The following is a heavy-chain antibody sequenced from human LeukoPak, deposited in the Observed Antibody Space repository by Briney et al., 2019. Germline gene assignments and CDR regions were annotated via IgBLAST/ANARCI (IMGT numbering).Heavy chain of an antibody. Sequence: SETLSLTCAVYGGSFSGYYWSWIRQPPGKGLEWIGEINHSGSTNYNPSLKSRVTISVDTSKNQFSLKLSSVTAADTAVYYCARENIAAADTNWFDPWGQGTLVTVSS. J-gene: IGHJ5*02. CDR3: ARENIAAADTNWFDP. CDR2: INHSGST. CDR1: GGSFSGYY. V-gene: IGHV4-34*01. D-gene: IGHD6-13*01.